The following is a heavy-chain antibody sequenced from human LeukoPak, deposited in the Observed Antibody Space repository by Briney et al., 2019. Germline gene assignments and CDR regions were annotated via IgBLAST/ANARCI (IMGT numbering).Heavy chain of an antibody. J-gene: IGHJ4*02. Sequence: SETLSLTCAVYGGSFSGYYWSWIRQPPGKGLEWIGEINHSGSTNYNPSLKSRVTISVDTSNNQFSLKLSSVTAADTAVYYCARRAIYYDSSGYYPFDYWGQGTLVTVSS. CDR3: ARRAIYYDSSGYYPFDY. CDR2: INHSGST. V-gene: IGHV4-34*01. CDR1: GGSFSGYY. D-gene: IGHD3-22*01.